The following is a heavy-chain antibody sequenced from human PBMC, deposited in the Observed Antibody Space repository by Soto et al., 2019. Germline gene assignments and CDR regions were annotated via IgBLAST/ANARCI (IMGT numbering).Heavy chain of an antibody. J-gene: IGHJ6*02. CDR1: GGTFSSYA. CDR2: IIPIFGTA. CDR3: ASCSGGSCYSVGYYYYGMDV. D-gene: IGHD2-15*01. Sequence: GASVKVSCKASGGTFSSYAISWVRQAPGQGLEWMGGIIPIFGTANYAQKFQGRVTTTADESTSTAYMELSSLRSEDTAVYYCASCSGGSCYSVGYYYYGMDVWGQGTTVTVSS. V-gene: IGHV1-69*13.